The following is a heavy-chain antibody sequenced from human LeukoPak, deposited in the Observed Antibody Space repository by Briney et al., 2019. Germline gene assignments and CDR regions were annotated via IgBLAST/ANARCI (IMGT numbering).Heavy chain of an antibody. D-gene: IGHD6-19*01. CDR2: ISGSGGST. J-gene: IGHJ4*02. Sequence: GGSLRLSCAASGFTFSSYAMSWVRQAPGKGLEWVSAISGSGGSTYYADSVKGRFTISRDNSKNTLYLQMNSLRAEDTAVYYCAKDRSQWLVAGYVDHWGQGTLVTVSS. CDR3: AKDRSQWLVAGYVDH. CDR1: GFTFSSYA. V-gene: IGHV3-23*01.